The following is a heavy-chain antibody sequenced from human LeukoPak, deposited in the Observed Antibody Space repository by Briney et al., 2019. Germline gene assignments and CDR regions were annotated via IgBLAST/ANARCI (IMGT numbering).Heavy chain of an antibody. D-gene: IGHD2-2*01. V-gene: IGHV6-1*01. CDR1: GDSVSSNSAA. CDR2: TYYRSKWYN. Sequence: SQTLSLTCAISGDSVSSNSAAWNWNRQSPSRGLEWLGRTYYRSKWYNDYAVSVKSRITINPDTSKNQFSLKLSSVTAADTAVYYCARATWGKKDIVVVPAAPRTTSWFDPWGQGTLVTVSS. J-gene: IGHJ5*02. CDR3: ARATWGKKDIVVVPAAPRTTSWFDP.